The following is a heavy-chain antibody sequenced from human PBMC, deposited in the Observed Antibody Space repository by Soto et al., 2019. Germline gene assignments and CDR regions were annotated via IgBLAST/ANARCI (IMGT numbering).Heavy chain of an antibody. J-gene: IGHJ6*02. CDR2: ISWDGGST. CDR3: AKPHYYYYGMDV. V-gene: IGHV3-43*01. CDR1: GFTFDDYT. Sequence: GGSLRLSCAASGFTFDDYTMHWVRQAPGKGLEWVSLISWDGGSTYYADSVKGRFTISRDNSKNSLYLQMNSLRTEDAALYYCAKPHYYYYGMDVWGQGTTVTVSS.